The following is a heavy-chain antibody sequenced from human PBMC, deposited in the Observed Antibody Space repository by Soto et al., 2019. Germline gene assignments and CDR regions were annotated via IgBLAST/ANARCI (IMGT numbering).Heavy chain of an antibody. J-gene: IGHJ6*02. D-gene: IGHD1-26*01. Sequence: QTGGSLRLSCAASGFTFSTYAMNWVRQAPGKWLEWVSAISGGGGSTYYADSVKGRVTISRDNSKNTLYLQMNSLRAEDTAVYYCAKVSLGALTFTDYYYYGLDVWRQGTTVTVSS. CDR2: ISGGGGST. CDR1: GFTFSTYA. CDR3: AKVSLGALTFTDYYYYGLDV. V-gene: IGHV3-23*01.